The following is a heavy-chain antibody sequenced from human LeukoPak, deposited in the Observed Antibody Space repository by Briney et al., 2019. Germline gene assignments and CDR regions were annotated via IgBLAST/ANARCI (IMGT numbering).Heavy chain of an antibody. Sequence: SETLSLTCSVSGGSISDYQWNWIRQPPGKGLEWIGHIHFSGSTKSNPSLKSRVTITVDTSRNHFSLNLLSVTAADTAMYYCARAGRPGNYYYYMDVWGSGTMVTVS. CDR2: IHFSGST. D-gene: IGHD6-6*01. V-gene: IGHV4-59*01. J-gene: IGHJ6*03. CDR1: GGSISDYQ. CDR3: ARAGRPGNYYYYMDV.